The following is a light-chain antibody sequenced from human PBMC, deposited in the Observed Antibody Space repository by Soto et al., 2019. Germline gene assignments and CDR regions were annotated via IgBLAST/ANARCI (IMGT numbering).Light chain of an antibody. V-gene: IGLV2-14*01. CDR1: SSDVGAYNY. Sequence: QSVLTQPASVSGSPGQSIAISCTGTSSDVGAYNYVSWYQQHPGKAPKLMIYDVSHRPSGASDRFSGSKSGNTASLTISGLQPEDEADSYCTSYTSSSTYVFGTGTKLTVL. CDR2: DVS. CDR3: TSYTSSSTYV. J-gene: IGLJ1*01.